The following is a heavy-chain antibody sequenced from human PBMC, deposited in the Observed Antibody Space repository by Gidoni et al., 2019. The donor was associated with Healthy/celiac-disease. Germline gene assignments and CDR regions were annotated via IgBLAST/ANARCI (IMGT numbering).Heavy chain of an antibody. Sequence: QVTFHESGPVLVKPTASLTLTFTVSGFSLRNARMGVRWIRQPPGKALEWLAHIFSNDEKSYSTSLKSRLTISKDTSKSQVVLTMTNMDPVDTATYYCARIVDSSGPNWFDPWGQGTLVTVSS. D-gene: IGHD6-19*01. V-gene: IGHV2-26*01. CDR1: GFSLRNARMG. J-gene: IGHJ5*02. CDR3: ARIVDSSGPNWFDP. CDR2: IFSNDEK.